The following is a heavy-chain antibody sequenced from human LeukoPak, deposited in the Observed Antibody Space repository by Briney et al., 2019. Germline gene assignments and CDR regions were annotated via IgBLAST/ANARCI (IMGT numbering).Heavy chain of an antibody. Sequence: PSETLSLTCAVYGGSFSGYYWSWIRQPPGKGLEWIGEINHSGSTNYNPSLKSRVTISVDTSKNQFSLKLSSVTAADTAVYYCARGLYSSSLADYWGQGTLVTVSS. CDR1: GGSFSGYY. CDR2: INHSGST. CDR3: ARGLYSSSLADY. V-gene: IGHV4-34*01. D-gene: IGHD6-6*01. J-gene: IGHJ4*02.